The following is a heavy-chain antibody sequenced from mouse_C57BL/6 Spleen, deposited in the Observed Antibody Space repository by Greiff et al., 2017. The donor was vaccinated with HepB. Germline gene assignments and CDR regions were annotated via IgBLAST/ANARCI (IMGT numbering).Heavy chain of an antibody. CDR2: INPNNGGT. CDR1: GYTFTDYY. V-gene: IGHV1-26*01. J-gene: IGHJ3*01. CDR3: ARYFYYGSSYAFAY. Sequence: VQLQQSGPELVKPGASVKISCKASGYTFTDYYMNWVKQSHGKSLEWIGDINPNNGGTSYNQKFKGKATLTVDKSSSTAYMELRSLTSEDSAVYYCARYFYYGSSYAFAYWGQGTLVTVSA. D-gene: IGHD1-1*01.